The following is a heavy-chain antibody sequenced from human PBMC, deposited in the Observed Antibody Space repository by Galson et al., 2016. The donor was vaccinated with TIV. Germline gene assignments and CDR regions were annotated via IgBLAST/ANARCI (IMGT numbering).Heavy chain of an antibody. D-gene: IGHD1-26*01. J-gene: IGHJ6*02. Sequence: SVKVSCKASGYTFSKLGVRWVRQVPGQGLEWMGGFGAEGGETNYAQIPQGRVTMTKDTSTNTAYMELSSLRSDDTAVYYCGRDGGTIRLLLPVDSYFGVDVWGQGTMVTVSS. CDR3: GRDGGTIRLLLPVDSYFGVDV. CDR2: FGAEGGET. V-gene: IGHV1-18*01. CDR1: GYTFSKLG.